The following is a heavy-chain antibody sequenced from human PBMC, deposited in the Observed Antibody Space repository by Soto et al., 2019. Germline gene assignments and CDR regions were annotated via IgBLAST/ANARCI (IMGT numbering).Heavy chain of an antibody. Sequence: PGASLKISCKGSGYSFTSYWIGWVRQMPGKGLEWMGIIYPGDSDTRYSPSFQGQVTISADKSISTAYLQWSSLKASDTAMYYCARHLPDQLELSDYYYYYMDVWGKGTTVTVSS. CDR2: IYPGDSDT. CDR1: GYSFTSYW. J-gene: IGHJ6*03. CDR3: ARHLPDQLELSDYYYYYMDV. D-gene: IGHD1-1*01. V-gene: IGHV5-51*01.